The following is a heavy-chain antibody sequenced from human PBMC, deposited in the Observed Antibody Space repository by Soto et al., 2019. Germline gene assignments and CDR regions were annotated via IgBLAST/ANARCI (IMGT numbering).Heavy chain of an antibody. V-gene: IGHV3-30*18. CDR3: AKVLIENY. CDR2: ISYDGSNK. Sequence: QVQLVESGGGVVQPGRSLRLSCAASGFTFSSYGMHWVRQAPGKGLEWVAVISYDGSNKYYADSVKGRFTISRDNSKNPLYLQMNSLRAEDTAVYYCAKVLIENYWGQGTLVTVSS. J-gene: IGHJ4*02. CDR1: GFTFSSYG. D-gene: IGHD3-22*01.